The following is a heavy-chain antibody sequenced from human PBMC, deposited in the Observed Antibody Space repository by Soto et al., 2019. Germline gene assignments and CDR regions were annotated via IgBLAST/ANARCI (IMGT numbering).Heavy chain of an antibody. V-gene: IGHV3-30-3*01. Sequence: GGSLRLSCAASGFTFSSYAMHWVRQAPGKGLEWVAVISYDGSNKYYADSVKGRFTISRDNSKNTLYLQMNSLRAEDTAGYYCARGGLYCSSTSCYVDYYYGMDVWGQGTTVTVSS. CDR1: GFTFSSYA. J-gene: IGHJ6*02. CDR2: ISYDGSNK. CDR3: ARGGLYCSSTSCYVDYYYGMDV. D-gene: IGHD2-2*01.